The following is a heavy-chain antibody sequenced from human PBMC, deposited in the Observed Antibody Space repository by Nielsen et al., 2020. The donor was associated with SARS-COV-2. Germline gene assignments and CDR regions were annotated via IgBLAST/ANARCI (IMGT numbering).Heavy chain of an antibody. D-gene: IGHD2-2*01. CDR3: AKPAGSSTSLGFAY. Sequence: GGSLRLSCAASGFTFGSYAMSWVRQAPGKGLEWVSTITGGGGWAYYADSVKGRFIISRDNSKNTLYLQLNSLRADDTAVYYCAKPAGSSTSLGFAYWGQGTLVTVS. V-gene: IGHV3-23*01. CDR1: GFTFGSYA. CDR2: ITGGGGWA. J-gene: IGHJ4*02.